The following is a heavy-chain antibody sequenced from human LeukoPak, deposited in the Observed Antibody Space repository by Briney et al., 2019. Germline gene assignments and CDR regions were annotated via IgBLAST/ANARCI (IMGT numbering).Heavy chain of an antibody. CDR3: AKHYMGSSYNRGLDY. V-gene: IGHV4-39*01. Sequence: PSETLSLTCTVSGGSISSSSYYWGWIRQPPGKGLEWIGTIYYSGYTYYNPSLESRVTISVDTSKNQFSLKRSSVTAADTAIYYCAKHYMGSSYNRGLDYWGQGTLVTVSS. J-gene: IGHJ4*02. D-gene: IGHD3-10*01. CDR2: IYYSGYT. CDR1: GGSISSSSYY.